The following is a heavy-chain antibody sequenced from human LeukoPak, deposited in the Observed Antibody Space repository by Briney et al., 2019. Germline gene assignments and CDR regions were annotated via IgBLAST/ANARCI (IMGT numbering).Heavy chain of an antibody. V-gene: IGHV3-21*01. CDR2: ISSSSSYI. D-gene: IGHD2/OR15-2a*01. CDR3: AILFFR. J-gene: IGHJ4*02. Sequence: GKGLEWVSSISSSSSYIYYADSVKGRFTISRDNAKNSPYLQMNSLRAEDTAVYYCAILFFRWGQGTLVTVSS.